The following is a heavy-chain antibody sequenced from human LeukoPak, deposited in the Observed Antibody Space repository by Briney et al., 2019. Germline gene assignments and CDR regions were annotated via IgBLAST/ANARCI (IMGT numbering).Heavy chain of an antibody. Sequence: GGSLRLSCAASGFSFGSYWLHWVRQAPGKGLVWVSHIKSDGSSTSYADSVKGRFTISRDNAKNTLYLQMNSLRVEDAAVYYWATVGGVSGRAFDMWGQGTVVTVSS. J-gene: IGHJ3*02. V-gene: IGHV3-74*01. CDR3: ATVGGVSGRAFDM. D-gene: IGHD2-8*01. CDR2: IKSDGSST. CDR1: GFSFGSYW.